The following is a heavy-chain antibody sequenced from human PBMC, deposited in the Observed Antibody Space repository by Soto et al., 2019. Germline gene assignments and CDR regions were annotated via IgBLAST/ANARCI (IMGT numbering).Heavy chain of an antibody. CDR3: AKAERPVAATCFDH. J-gene: IGHJ4*02. V-gene: IGHV3-30*04. D-gene: IGHD6-19*01. Sequence: GGSLRLSCAASGFTFSNYAIHWVRQAPGKGLEWVAVISSDGSNENYADSVKGRFTISRDNSKNTLYLQVDSLRAEDTAFYYCAKAERPVAATCFDHWGQGALVTVSS. CDR1: GFTFSNYA. CDR2: ISSDGSNE.